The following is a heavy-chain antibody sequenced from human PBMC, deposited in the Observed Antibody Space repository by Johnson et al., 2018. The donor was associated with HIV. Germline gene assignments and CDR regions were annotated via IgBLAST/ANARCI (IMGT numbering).Heavy chain of an antibody. J-gene: IGHJ3*02. CDR3: ARMTTTVSHHDGFDI. CDR2: IRYDGSNK. V-gene: IGHV3-33*08. D-gene: IGHD4-17*01. Sequence: QVQLVESGGGLVQPGGSLRLSCAASGFTVSSNYMSWVRQAPGKGLEWVAFIRYDGSNKYYADSVKGRFTISRDNSKNTLYLQMNRLRAEDTAVYYCARMTTTVSHHDGFDIWGQGTMVTVSS. CDR1: GFTVSSNY.